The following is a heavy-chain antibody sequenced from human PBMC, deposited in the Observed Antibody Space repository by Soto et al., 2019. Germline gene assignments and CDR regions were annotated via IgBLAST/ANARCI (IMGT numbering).Heavy chain of an antibody. Sequence: LSLTCTVSGGSISSGDYYWSWIRQPPGKGLEWIGYIYYSGSTYYNPSLKSRVTISVDTSKNQFSLKLSSVTAADTAVYYCAREPPYYDSSGIDYWGQGTLVTVSS. D-gene: IGHD3-22*01. CDR3: AREPPYYDSSGIDY. CDR1: GGSISSGDYY. V-gene: IGHV4-30-4*01. CDR2: IYYSGST. J-gene: IGHJ4*02.